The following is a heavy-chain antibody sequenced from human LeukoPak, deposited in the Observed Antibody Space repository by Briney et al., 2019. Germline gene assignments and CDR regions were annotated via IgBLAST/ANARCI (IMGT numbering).Heavy chain of an antibody. J-gene: IGHJ4*02. CDR3: AKTGQFDY. CDR2: ITGSGGNT. CDR1: GFTFSSYA. Sequence: SGGALRLSCVASGFTFSSYAMSWVRQAPGEGLEWVSTITGSGGNTFYADPVKGRFAVSRDNSKNTLYLQMNSLRAEDTAVYYRAKTGQFDYWGQGTLVTVSS. V-gene: IGHV3-23*01. D-gene: IGHD7-27*01.